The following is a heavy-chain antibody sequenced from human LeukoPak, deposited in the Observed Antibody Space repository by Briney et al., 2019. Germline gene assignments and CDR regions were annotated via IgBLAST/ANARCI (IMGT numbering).Heavy chain of an antibody. CDR2: IYTSGST. CDR1: GGSISSGSYY. J-gene: IGHJ3*02. CDR3: ATRLRYDILTGYVDLFDI. V-gene: IGHV4-61*02. Sequence: PSETLSLTCTVSGGSISSGSYYWSWIRQPAGKGLEWIGRIYTSGSTNYNPSLKSRVTISVDTSKNQFSLKLSSVTAADTAVYYCATRLRYDILTGYVDLFDIWGQGTMVTVSS. D-gene: IGHD3-9*01.